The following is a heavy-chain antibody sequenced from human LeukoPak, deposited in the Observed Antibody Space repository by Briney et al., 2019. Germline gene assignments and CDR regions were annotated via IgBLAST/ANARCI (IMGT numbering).Heavy chain of an antibody. J-gene: IGHJ6*02. Sequence: GGSLRLSCAASGFTFSDYYMSWIRQAPGKGLEWVSYISSSGSTIYYADSVKGRFTISRDNAKNSLYLQMNSLRAEDTAVCYCARTNWKGLYYYYGMDVWGQGTTVTVSS. CDR2: ISSSGSTI. CDR1: GFTFSDYY. CDR3: ARTNWKGLYYYYGMDV. D-gene: IGHD1-1*01. V-gene: IGHV3-11*01.